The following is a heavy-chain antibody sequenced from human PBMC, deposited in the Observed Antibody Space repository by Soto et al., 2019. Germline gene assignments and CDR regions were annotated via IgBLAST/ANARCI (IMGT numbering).Heavy chain of an antibody. CDR3: ARQSDGYLPFGYGMDV. J-gene: IGHJ6*02. D-gene: IGHD2-15*01. V-gene: IGHV5-51*01. CDR2: IYPGDSDT. Sequence: PGESLKISCKGSGYSFTSYWIGWVRQMPGKGLEWMGIIYPGDSDTRYSPSFRGQVTISADKSISTAYLQWSSLKASDTAMYYCARQSDGYLPFGYGMDVWGQGTTVTVSS. CDR1: GYSFTSYW.